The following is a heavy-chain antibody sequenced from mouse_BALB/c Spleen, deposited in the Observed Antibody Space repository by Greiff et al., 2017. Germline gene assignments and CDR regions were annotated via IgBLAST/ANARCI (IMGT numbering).Heavy chain of an antibody. CDR2: INPGSSTI. CDR1: GFDFSRYW. J-gene: IGHJ4*01. D-gene: IGHD1-1*02. CDR3: ARLGGYYAMDY. V-gene: IGHV4-2*02. Sequence: EVQRVESGGGLVQPGGSLNLSCAASGFDFSRYWMSWARQAPGKGQEWIGEINPGSSTINYTPSLKDKFIISRDNAKNTLYLQMSKVRSEDTALYYCARLGGYYAMDYWGQGTSVTVSS.